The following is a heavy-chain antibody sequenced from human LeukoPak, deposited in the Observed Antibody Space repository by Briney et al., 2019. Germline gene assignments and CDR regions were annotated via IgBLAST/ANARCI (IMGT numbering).Heavy chain of an antibody. CDR3: VRGPYYDSSGYYYGDAFDI. J-gene: IGHJ3*02. CDR2: IYYSGST. Sequence: SETLSLTCTVSGGSISSYYWSWIRQPPGKGLEWIGYIYYSGSTNYNPSLKSRVTISVDTSKNQFSLKLSSVTAADTAVYYCVRGPYYDSSGYYYGDAFDIWGQGTMVTVSS. CDR1: GGSISSYY. D-gene: IGHD3-22*01. V-gene: IGHV4-59*12.